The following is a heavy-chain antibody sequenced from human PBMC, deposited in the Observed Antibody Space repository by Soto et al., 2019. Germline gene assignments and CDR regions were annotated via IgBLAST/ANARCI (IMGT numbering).Heavy chain of an antibody. Sequence: GGSLRLSCAASGFTFSTYNMNWVRQAPGKGLEWVSYISSSSSTIYYADSVKGRFTISRDNAKNSLYLQMNSLRDEDTAVYYCARDPRHCSGGSCSFDYWGQGTLVTVSS. CDR3: ARDPRHCSGGSCSFDY. D-gene: IGHD2-15*01. V-gene: IGHV3-48*02. J-gene: IGHJ4*02. CDR1: GFTFSTYN. CDR2: ISSSSSTI.